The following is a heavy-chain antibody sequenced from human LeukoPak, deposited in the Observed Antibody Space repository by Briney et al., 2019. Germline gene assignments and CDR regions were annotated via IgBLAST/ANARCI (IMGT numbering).Heavy chain of an antibody. CDR3: ARKTIWFGDRWFDP. V-gene: IGHV4-39*07. D-gene: IGHD3-10*01. CDR2: IYHSGNT. J-gene: IGHJ5*02. Sequence: SETLSLTCTVSGGSISSSSYYWGWIRQPPGKGLEWIGNIYHSGNTYYNSSLKSRVTISVDTSKNQFSLNMSSVTAADTAVYYCARKTIWFGDRWFDPWGQGTLVTVSS. CDR1: GGSISSSSYY.